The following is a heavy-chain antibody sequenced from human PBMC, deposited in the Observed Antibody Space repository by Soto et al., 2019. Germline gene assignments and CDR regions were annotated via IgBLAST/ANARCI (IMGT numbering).Heavy chain of an antibody. V-gene: IGHV1-58*01. CDR2: IVVGSGNT. CDR1: GFTFASSA. CDR3: AAEDSSGPGLFDY. Sequence: SVKVSCKASGFTFASSAGQWVRQARGQRLEWIGWIVVGSGNTNYAQKFQERVTITRDMSTSTAYMELSSLRSEDTAVYYCAAEDSSGPGLFDYWGQGTLVTVSS. D-gene: IGHD6-19*01. J-gene: IGHJ4*02.